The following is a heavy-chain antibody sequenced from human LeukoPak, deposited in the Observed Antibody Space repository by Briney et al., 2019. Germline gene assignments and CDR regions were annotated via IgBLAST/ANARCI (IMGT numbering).Heavy chain of an antibody. CDR2: ISGSDGST. V-gene: IGHV3-23*01. CDR3: AKVLSGVGEQRAAYFDY. D-gene: IGHD1/OR15-1a*01. J-gene: IGHJ4*02. CDR1: GFTVSSNY. Sequence: GGSLRLSCAASGFTVSSNYMSWVRQAPGKGLQWVSLISGSDGSTYYADSVKGRFTISRDNSKNTLYLQMRSLRVEDTAVYYCAKVLSGVGEQRAAYFDYWGQGTLVTVSS.